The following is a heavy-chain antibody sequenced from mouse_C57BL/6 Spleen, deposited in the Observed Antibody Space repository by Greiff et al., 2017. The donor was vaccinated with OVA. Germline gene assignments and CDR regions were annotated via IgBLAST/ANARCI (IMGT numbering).Heavy chain of an antibody. D-gene: IGHD1-1*01. V-gene: IGHV1-53*01. CDR2: INPSNGGT. Sequence: QVQLQQPGTDLVKPGASVKLSCKASGYTFTSYWMHWVKQRPGQGLEWIGNINPSNGGTNYNEKFKSKATLTVDKSSSTAYMQLSSLTSEDSAVYYCARSFITTVVVDYWGQGTTLTVSS. J-gene: IGHJ2*01. CDR1: GYTFTSYW. CDR3: ARSFITTVVVDY.